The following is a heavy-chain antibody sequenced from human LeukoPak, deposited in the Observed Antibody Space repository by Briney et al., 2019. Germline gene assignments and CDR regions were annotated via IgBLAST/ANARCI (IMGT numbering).Heavy chain of an antibody. V-gene: IGHV3-13*01. J-gene: IGHJ3*02. CDR3: ARAHVAAGLAFDI. CDR2: IGIPGDT. Sequence: HPGGTLRVSCAASGFTFSNYDMHWLRQATGKGLEWVSGIGIPGDTYYPDSVKGRFTISRENAKNSFYLQMNSLRAGDTAVYFCARAHVAAGLAFDIWGQGTMVTVSS. D-gene: IGHD6-25*01. CDR1: GFTFSNYD.